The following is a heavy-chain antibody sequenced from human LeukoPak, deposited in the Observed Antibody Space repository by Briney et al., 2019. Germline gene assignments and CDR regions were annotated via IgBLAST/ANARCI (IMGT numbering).Heavy chain of an antibody. J-gene: IGHJ4*02. CDR1: GGSFSGYY. CDR2: INHSGST. Sequence: PSETLSLTCAVYGGSFSGYYWSWIRQPPGKGLEWIGEINHSGSTNYNPSLKSRVTISVDTSKNQFSLKLSSVTAADTAVYYCARGPYWVFDCWGQGTLVTVSS. V-gene: IGHV4-34*01. D-gene: IGHD2-15*01. CDR3: ARGPYWVFDC.